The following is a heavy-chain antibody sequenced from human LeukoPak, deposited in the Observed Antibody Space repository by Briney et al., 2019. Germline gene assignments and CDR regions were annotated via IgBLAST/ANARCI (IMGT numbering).Heavy chain of an antibody. V-gene: IGHV4-39*07. CDR1: GFTFSSYSMN. J-gene: IGHJ4*02. D-gene: IGHD1-26*01. Sequence: GSLRLSCAASGFTFSSYSMNWVRQAPGKGLEWIGSIYYSGSTYYNPSLKSRVTISVDTSKNQFSLKLSSVTAADTAVYYCARLTVGALDYWGQGTLVTVSS. CDR2: IYYSGST. CDR3: ARLTVGALDY.